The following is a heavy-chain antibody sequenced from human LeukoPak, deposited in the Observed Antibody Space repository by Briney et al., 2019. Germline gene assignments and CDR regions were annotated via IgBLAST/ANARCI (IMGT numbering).Heavy chain of an antibody. CDR2: IYYSGST. J-gene: IGHJ3*02. V-gene: IGHV4-59*01. D-gene: IGHD2-15*01. CDR3: ARLGYCSGGSYCAFDI. CDR1: GGSISFYY. Sequence: SETLSLTCTVSGGSISFYYWSWIRQPPGKGLEWIGYIYYSGSTNYNPSLKSRVTISVDTSKNQFSLKLSSVTAADTAVYYCARLGYCSGGSYCAFDIWGQGTMVTVSS.